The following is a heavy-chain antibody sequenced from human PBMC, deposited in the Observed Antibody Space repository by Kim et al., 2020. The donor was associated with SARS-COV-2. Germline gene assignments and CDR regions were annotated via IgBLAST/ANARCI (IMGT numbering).Heavy chain of an antibody. D-gene: IGHD5-12*01. CDR3: ASHGYSGYEFHY. J-gene: IGHJ4*02. CDR1: GFTFSDYY. CDR2: ISSSSSYT. V-gene: IGHV3-11*06. Sequence: GGSLRLSCAASGFTFSDYYMSWIRQAPGKGLEWVSYISSSSSYTNYADSVKGRFTISRDNAKNSLYLQMNSLRAEDTAVYYCASHGYSGYEFHYWGQGTLVTVSS.